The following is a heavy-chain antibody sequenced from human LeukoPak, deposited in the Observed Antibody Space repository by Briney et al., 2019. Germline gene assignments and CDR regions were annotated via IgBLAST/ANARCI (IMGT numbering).Heavy chain of an antibody. Sequence: TGGSLRLSCAASGFTFSDYYMSWIRQAPGRGLEWVSYISTGSSYTNYADSVKGRFTISRDNAKNSLYLQMNSLRAEDTALYYCARAEGGPATAIYWGQGTLVTVSS. D-gene: IGHD2-21*02. V-gene: IGHV3-11*05. CDR2: ISTGSSYT. CDR1: GFTFSDYY. CDR3: ARAEGGPATAIY. J-gene: IGHJ4*02.